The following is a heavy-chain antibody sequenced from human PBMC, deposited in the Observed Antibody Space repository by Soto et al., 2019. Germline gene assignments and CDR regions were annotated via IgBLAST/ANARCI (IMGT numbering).Heavy chain of an antibody. CDR1: GGSIISYY. J-gene: IGHJ4*02. CDR3: ARSPTPTYYDILTGYYEGHYYFDY. D-gene: IGHD3-9*01. V-gene: IGHV4-4*07. Sequence: SETLSLTCTVSGGSIISYYWSWIRQPAGKGLEWIGRIYTSGSTNYNPSLKSRVTMSVDTSKNQFSLKLSSVTAADTAVYYCARSPTPTYYDILTGYYEGHYYFDYWGQGTLVTVSS. CDR2: IYTSGST.